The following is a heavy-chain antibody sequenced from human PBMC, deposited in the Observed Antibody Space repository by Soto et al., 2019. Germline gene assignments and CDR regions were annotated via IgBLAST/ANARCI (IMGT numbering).Heavy chain of an antibody. Sequence: QVQLVESGGGVVQPGRSLRLSCAASGFTFSSYGMHWVRQAPGKGLEWVAVISYDGSNKYYADSVKGRFTISRDNSKNTLVLQMNRLGGEDTGGYFWGKTEGGGRDYYYGMDVWGQGTTVTVSS. D-gene: IGHD2-15*01. CDR1: GFTFSSYG. V-gene: IGHV3-30*18. J-gene: IGHJ6*02. CDR3: GKTEGGGRDYYYGMDV. CDR2: ISYDGSNK.